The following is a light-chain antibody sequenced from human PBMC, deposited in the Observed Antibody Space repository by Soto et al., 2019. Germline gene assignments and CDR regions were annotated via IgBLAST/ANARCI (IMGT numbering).Light chain of an antibody. CDR3: QKYNSAPRT. V-gene: IGKV1-27*01. J-gene: IGKJ1*01. CDR2: AAS. Sequence: DIEMTQSPASLSASVGDRVTITCRASQGISNYLAWYQQKPGKDPKLLIYAASTLQSGVPSRFSGSGSGTDFTLTSSSLQPEDVATYYCQKYNSAPRTFGQGTTVEIK. CDR1: QGISNY.